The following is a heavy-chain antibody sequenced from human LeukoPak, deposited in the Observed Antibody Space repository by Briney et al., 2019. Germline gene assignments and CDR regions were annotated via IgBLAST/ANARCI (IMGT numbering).Heavy chain of an antibody. V-gene: IGHV7-4-1*02. Sequence: GASVMVSCKAAGYNFTSYDMNRVRQAPGQWLEWMGWSNTNTGNPTYAQGFTGRFVFSLDTSVSTAYLQISSLKAEDTAVYYCAREAVREGATDFDYWGQGTLVTVSS. D-gene: IGHD1-26*01. CDR3: AREAVREGATDFDY. CDR1: GYNFTSYD. CDR2: SNTNTGNP. J-gene: IGHJ4*02.